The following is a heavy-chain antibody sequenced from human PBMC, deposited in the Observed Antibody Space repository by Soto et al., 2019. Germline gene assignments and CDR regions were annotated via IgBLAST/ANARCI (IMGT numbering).Heavy chain of an antibody. D-gene: IGHD3-22*01. CDR2: IYYSGST. J-gene: IGHJ5*02. CDR3: ARDFPYYYDSSGPNWFDP. Sequence: SETLSRTCTVSGGSISSYYWSWIRQPPGKGLEWIGYIYYSGSTNYNPSLKSRVTISVDTSKNQFSLKLSSVTAADTAVYYCARDFPYYYDSSGPNWFDPWGQGTLVTVSS. V-gene: IGHV4-59*01. CDR1: GGSISSYY.